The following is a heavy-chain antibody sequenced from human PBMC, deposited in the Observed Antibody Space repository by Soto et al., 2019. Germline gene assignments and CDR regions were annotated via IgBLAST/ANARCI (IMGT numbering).Heavy chain of an antibody. CDR3: ARSFYDSSGYYDY. V-gene: IGHV3-72*01. D-gene: IGHD3-22*01. CDR2: TRNKANSYTT. Sequence: GGSLRLSCAASGFTLSDHYMDWVRQAPGKGLEWVGRTRNKANSYTTEYAASVKGRFTISRDDSKNSLYLQMNSLKTEDTAVYYCARSFYDSSGYYDYWGQGTLVTVSS. J-gene: IGHJ4*02. CDR1: GFTLSDHY.